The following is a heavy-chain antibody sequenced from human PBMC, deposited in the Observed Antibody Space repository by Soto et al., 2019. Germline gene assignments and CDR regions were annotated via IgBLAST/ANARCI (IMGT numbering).Heavy chain of an antibody. Sequence: EVQLVESGGGLVKPGGSLRLSCAASGFTFSSYSMNWVRQAPGKGLEWVSSISSSSSYIYYADSVKGRFTISRDNAKNSLYLQMNSLRAEDTAVYYCARDQLSSSWDYYYYYGMDVWGHGTTVTVSS. CDR1: GFTFSSYS. J-gene: IGHJ6*02. D-gene: IGHD6-13*01. CDR3: ARDQLSSSWDYYYYYGMDV. CDR2: ISSSSSYI. V-gene: IGHV3-21*01.